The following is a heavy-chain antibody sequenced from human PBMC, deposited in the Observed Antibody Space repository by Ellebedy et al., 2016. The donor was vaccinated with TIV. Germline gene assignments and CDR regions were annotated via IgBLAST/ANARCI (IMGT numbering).Heavy chain of an antibody. V-gene: IGHV3-48*02. Sequence: GESLKISXAASGFTFSSYSLDWVRQAPGKRLEWISYISPTSGSTIYYADSVRGRFTISKNTAKNTLYLRMRSLRDEDTAVYYCVRGAFDNSFDIWGQGTLVTVSS. CDR2: ISPTSGSTI. J-gene: IGHJ3*02. CDR3: VRGAFDNSFDI. D-gene: IGHD1-20*01. CDR1: GFTFSSYS.